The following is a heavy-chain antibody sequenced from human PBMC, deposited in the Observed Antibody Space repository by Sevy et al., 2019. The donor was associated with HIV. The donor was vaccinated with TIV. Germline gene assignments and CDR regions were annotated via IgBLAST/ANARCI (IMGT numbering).Heavy chain of an antibody. J-gene: IGHJ3*02. CDR2: ITFSSNYI. Sequence: GESLKISCAASGFTFSTYNMNWVRQAPGKGLEWVSSITFSSNYIYYADSVKGRFTISRDNAKNSLYLQMNSLRAEDTAVYYCARSWEQQLHDASDIWGQGTMVTVSS. D-gene: IGHD6-13*01. V-gene: IGHV3-21*01. CDR3: ARSWEQQLHDASDI. CDR1: GFTFSTYN.